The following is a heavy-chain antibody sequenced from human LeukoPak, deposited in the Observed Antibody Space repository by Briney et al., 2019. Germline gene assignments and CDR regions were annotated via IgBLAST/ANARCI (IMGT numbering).Heavy chain of an antibody. CDR3: ARELTYGGSCDY. V-gene: IGHV1-18*01. CDR2: ISAYNGNT. D-gene: IGHD6-13*01. J-gene: IGHJ4*02. Sequence: ASVKVSCKASGYSFTSYGISWVRQAPGQGLEWMGWISAYNGNTNYAQKIQARLTMTTDTSTSTAYMELRSLRSDDTAVYYCARELTYGGSCDYWGQGTLVTVSS. CDR1: GYSFTSYG.